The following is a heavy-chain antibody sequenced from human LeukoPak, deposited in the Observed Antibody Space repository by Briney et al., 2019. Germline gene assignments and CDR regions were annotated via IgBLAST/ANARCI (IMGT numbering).Heavy chain of an antibody. J-gene: IGHJ4*02. CDR3: AKDRAIAAAGTEGDY. CDR1: GFTFSSYG. CDR2: IRYDGSNK. D-gene: IGHD6-13*01. Sequence: GGSLRLSCAASGFTFSSYGMHWVCQAPGKGLEWVAFIRYDGSNKYYADSVKGRFTISRDNSKNTLYLQMNSLRAEDTAVYYCAKDRAIAAAGTEGDYWGQGTLVTVSS. V-gene: IGHV3-30*02.